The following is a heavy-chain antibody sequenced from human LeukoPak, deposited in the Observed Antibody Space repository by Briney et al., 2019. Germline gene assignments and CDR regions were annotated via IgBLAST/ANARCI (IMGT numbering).Heavy chain of an antibody. V-gene: IGHV4-38-2*01. CDR3: ASHCGEGYMT. Sequence: SETLSLTCAVSGYSISSGYYGGWMRQPPGKGLEGSGRIYQRGRTYYNPFLKSRVTISVDTSKNQFSLKLSSVTAADTAVYYCASHCGEGYMTWGQGTLVTVSS. D-gene: IGHD3-10*01. J-gene: IGHJ5*02. CDR2: IYQRGRT. CDR1: GYSISSGYY.